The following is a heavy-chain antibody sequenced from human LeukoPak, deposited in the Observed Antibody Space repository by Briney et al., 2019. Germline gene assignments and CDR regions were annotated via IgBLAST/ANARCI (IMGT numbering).Heavy chain of an antibody. CDR1: GFTFDDYA. V-gene: IGHV3-9*01. CDR2: ISWNSGSI. CDR3: AKGTPTAAGTEFDY. Sequence: GGSLRLSCAASGFTFDDYAMPWVRQAPGKVLEWVSGISWNSGSIGYADSVKGRFTISRDNAKNSLYLQMNSLRAEDTALYYCAKGTPTAAGTEFDYWGQGTLVTVSS. J-gene: IGHJ4*02. D-gene: IGHD6-13*01.